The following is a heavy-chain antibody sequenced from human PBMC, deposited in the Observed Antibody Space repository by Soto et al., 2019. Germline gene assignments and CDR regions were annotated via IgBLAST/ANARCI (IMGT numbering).Heavy chain of an antibody. CDR1: GVTCISYG. J-gene: IGHJ4*02. V-gene: IGHV3-30*03. D-gene: IGHD6-6*01. Sequence: AGGSLRHSCAASGVTCISYGMHWVRQAPGKGLEWVAVISYDGSNKYYADSVKGRFTISRDNSKNTLYLQVNSLRAEDTAVYYCARDLPSSYSSSSSYLFDYWGQGTLVTVSS. CDR3: ARDLPSSYSSSSSYLFDY. CDR2: ISYDGSNK.